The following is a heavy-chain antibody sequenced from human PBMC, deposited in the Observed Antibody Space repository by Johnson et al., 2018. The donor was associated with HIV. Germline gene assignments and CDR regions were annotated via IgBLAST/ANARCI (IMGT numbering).Heavy chain of an antibody. CDR2: LPYDGSNK. V-gene: IGHV3-30-3*01. CDR1: GFTFSNYA. D-gene: IGHD2-15*01. J-gene: IGHJ3*02. CDR3: AKGDCSGGSCYSFTDAFDI. Sequence: QMQLVESGGGLVQPGGSLRLSCAASGFTFSNYAMHWVRQAPGKGLEWVAILPYDGSNKYYADSVKGRFTISRDNSKNTLYLQMNSLRAEDTAVYYCAKGDCSGGSCYSFTDAFDIWGQGTMVTVSS.